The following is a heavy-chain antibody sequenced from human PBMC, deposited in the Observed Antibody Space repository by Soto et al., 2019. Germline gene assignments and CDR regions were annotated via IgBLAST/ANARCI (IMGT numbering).Heavy chain of an antibody. V-gene: IGHV5-10-1*01. CDR2: IDPSDSYT. CDR3: ARVAGSPTTPLYGMDV. D-gene: IGHD2-15*01. Sequence: GESLKISWNGSGYSFTSYWISWVRQMPWKGLEWMGRIDPSDSYTNYSPSFQGHVTISADKSISTAYLQWSSLKASDTAMYYCARVAGSPTTPLYGMDVWGQGTTVTVSS. J-gene: IGHJ6*02. CDR1: GYSFTSYW.